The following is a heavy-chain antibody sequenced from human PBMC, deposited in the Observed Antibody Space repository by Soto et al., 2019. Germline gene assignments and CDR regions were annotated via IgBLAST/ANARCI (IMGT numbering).Heavy chain of an antibody. J-gene: IGHJ4*02. Sequence: GASVKVSCKASGGTFSSYAISWVRQAPGQGLEWMGGIIPIFGTANYAQKFQGRVTITADESTSTAYMELSSLRSEDTAVYYCARDRIAAAGSPGEDYWGQGTPVTVSS. CDR3: ARDRIAAAGSPGEDY. V-gene: IGHV1-69*13. CDR2: IIPIFGTA. CDR1: GGTFSSYA. D-gene: IGHD6-13*01.